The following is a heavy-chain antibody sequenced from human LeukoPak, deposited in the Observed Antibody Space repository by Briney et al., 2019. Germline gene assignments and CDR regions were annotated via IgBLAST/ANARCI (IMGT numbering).Heavy chain of an antibody. J-gene: IGHJ3*02. D-gene: IGHD3-10*01. CDR2: ISSSSNYI. CDR3: ARDSLVLWFGETQSNDAFDI. Sequence: GGSLRLSCAASGFTFNIYSMQWVRQAPGKGLEWVSSISSSSNYIHYTDSVKGRFTISRDTAKNSLYLQMNSLRAEDTAVYYCARDSLVLWFGETQSNDAFDIWGQGTMVTVSS. CDR1: GFTFNIYS. V-gene: IGHV3-21*01.